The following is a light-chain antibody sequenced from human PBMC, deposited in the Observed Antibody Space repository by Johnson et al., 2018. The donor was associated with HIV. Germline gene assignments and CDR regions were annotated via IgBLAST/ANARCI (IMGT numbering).Light chain of an antibody. Sequence: QSVLTQPPSVSAAPGQKVTISCSGSNSNIGNSYVSWYQQLPGTAPKLLIYENNKRPSGIPDRFSGSKSGTSATLGITGLQTGDEADYFCGTWDNSLLTAFCGIVTKVTGL. V-gene: IGLV1-51*02. CDR3: GTWDNSLLTAF. CDR2: ENN. CDR1: NSNIGNSY. J-gene: IGLJ1*01.